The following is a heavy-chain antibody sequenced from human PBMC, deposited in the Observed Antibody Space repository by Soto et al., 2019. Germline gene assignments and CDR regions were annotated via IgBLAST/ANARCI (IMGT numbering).Heavy chain of an antibody. CDR1: GGSISSYY. CDR3: ERARITMVRDVITYNMDV. V-gene: IGHV4-59*01. CDR2: IYNSGST. D-gene: IGHD3-10*01. Sequence: PSWTLSLTCTVSGGSISSYYWSWIRRPPGKGLEWIGYIYNSGSTHSNPSLQSRVTISVDTSKNQFSLKLSSVTAADTGIYYCERARITMVRDVITYNMDVSGQGTT. J-gene: IGHJ6*03.